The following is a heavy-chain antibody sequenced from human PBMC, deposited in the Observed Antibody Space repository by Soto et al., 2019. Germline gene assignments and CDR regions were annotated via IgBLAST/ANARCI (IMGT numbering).Heavy chain of an antibody. CDR3: ARARRRPTLGMDV. V-gene: IGHV3-33*01. J-gene: IGHJ6*02. CDR1: GFTFSSYG. Sequence: VQLVESGGGVVQPGRSLRLSCAASGFTFSSYGMHWVRQAPGKGLEWVAVIWYDGSNKYYADSVKGRFTISRDNSKNTLYLQMNSLRAEDTAVYYCARARRRPTLGMDVWGQGTTVTVSS. CDR2: IWYDGSNK. D-gene: IGHD6-25*01.